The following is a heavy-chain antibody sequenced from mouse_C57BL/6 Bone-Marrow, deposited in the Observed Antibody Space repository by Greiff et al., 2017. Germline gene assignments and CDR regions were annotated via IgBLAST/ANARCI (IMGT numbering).Heavy chain of an antibody. CDR3: ASYDYDLAWFAY. CDR1: GYTFTSYW. V-gene: IGHV1-7*01. Sequence: VKLMESGAELAKPGASVKLSCKASGYTFTSYWMHWVKQRPGQGLEWIGYINPSSGYTKYNQKFKDKATLTADTSSSTAYMQLRSLTYEDSAVYYCASYDYDLAWFAYWGQGTLVTVSA. J-gene: IGHJ3*01. CDR2: INPSSGYT. D-gene: IGHD2-4*01.